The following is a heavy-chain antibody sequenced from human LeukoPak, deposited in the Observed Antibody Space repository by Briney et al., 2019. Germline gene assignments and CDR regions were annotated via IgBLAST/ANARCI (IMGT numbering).Heavy chain of an antibody. D-gene: IGHD3-22*01. CDR1: GGTFSSYA. CDR2: IIPILGIA. J-gene: IGHJ6*02. Sequence: SVTVSCKASGGTFSSYAISWVRQAPGQGLEWMGRIIPILGIANYAQKFQGRVTITADKSTSTAYMELSSLRSEDTAVYYCAGENYYDSSGYYYGVPPYYGMDVWGQGTTVTVSS. V-gene: IGHV1-69*04. CDR3: AGENYYDSSGYYYGVPPYYGMDV.